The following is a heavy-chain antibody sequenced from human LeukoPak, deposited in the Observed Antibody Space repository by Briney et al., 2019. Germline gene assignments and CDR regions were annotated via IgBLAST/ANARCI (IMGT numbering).Heavy chain of an antibody. V-gene: IGHV3-23*01. Sequence: GGSLRLSCAASGFAFSSYAMSWVRQAPGKGLEWVSAISGGGSTYYADSVKGRFTISRDNSKNTLYLQMNSLRAEDTAVYYCAKDVRLVGAPQYFDYWGQGTLVTVSP. D-gene: IGHD1-26*01. CDR2: ISGGGST. CDR1: GFAFSSYA. CDR3: AKDVRLVGAPQYFDY. J-gene: IGHJ4*02.